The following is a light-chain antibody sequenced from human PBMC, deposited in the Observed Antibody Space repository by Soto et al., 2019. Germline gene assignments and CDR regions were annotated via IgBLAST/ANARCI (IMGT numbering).Light chain of an antibody. Sequence: DIQMTQSPSSLSASVGDRVTITCQASLDISNYLNWYQQKPGKGPKLLIHGASNLETGVPSRFSGSGSGPEFTFTISSLQPEDIATYYCQQYENLPFTFGPGTKVDIK. CDR1: LDISNY. V-gene: IGKV1-33*01. CDR2: GAS. CDR3: QQYENLPFT. J-gene: IGKJ3*01.